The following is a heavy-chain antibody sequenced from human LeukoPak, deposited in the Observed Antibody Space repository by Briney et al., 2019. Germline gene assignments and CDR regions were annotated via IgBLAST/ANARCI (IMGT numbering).Heavy chain of an antibody. CDR1: GGTFSSYA. J-gene: IGHJ4*02. V-gene: IGHV1-69*01. D-gene: IGHD3-9*01. Sequence: SVKVSCKASGGTFSSYAISWVRQAPGQGLEWMGGIIPIFGTANYAQKFQGRVTITADETTSTAYMELSSLRSEDTAVYYCAAPYDILTGYHDYWGQGTLVTVSS. CDR3: AAPYDILTGYHDY. CDR2: IIPIFGTA.